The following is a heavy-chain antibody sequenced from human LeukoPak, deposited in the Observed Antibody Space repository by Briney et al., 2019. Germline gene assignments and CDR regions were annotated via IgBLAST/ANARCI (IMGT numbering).Heavy chain of an antibody. CDR3: ARTSGGYGDYVGKDY. CDR2: INHSGST. D-gene: IGHD4-17*01. CDR1: GGSISSSSYY. J-gene: IGHJ4*02. Sequence: SETLSLTCTVSGGSISSSSYYWSWIRQPPGKGLEWIGEINHSGSTNYNPSLKSRVTISVDTSKNQFSLKLSSVTAADTAVYYCARTSGGYGDYVGKDYWGQGTLVTVSS. V-gene: IGHV4-39*07.